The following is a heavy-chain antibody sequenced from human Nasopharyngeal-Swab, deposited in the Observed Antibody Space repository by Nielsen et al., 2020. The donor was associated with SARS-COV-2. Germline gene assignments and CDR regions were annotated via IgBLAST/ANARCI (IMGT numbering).Heavy chain of an antibody. CDR1: GFTFSYYY. CDR2: ISGSGYTI. J-gene: IGHJ4*02. D-gene: IGHD3-22*01. V-gene: IGHV3-11*01. Sequence: GESLKISCAASGFTFSYYYMSWIRQAPGKGLEWVAYISGSGYTIYYGDSMNGRFTIYRDNVRNSVPLQRNSLRAEDTAVYYCARFYDSKGGPDYWGQGTLVTVSS. CDR3: ARFYDSKGGPDY.